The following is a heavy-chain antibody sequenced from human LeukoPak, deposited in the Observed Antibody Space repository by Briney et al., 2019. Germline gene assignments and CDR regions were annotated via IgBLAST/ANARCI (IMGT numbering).Heavy chain of an antibody. CDR1: GYTFTSYD. CDR2: MNPNSGNT. J-gene: IGHJ4*02. CDR3: AYGRGYWYYFDY. Sequence: ASVKVSCKASGYTFTSYDINWVRQATGQGLEWMGWMNPNSGNTGYAQKFQGRVTMTRNTSISTAYMELSSLRSEDTAVYYCAYGRGYWYYFDYWGQGTLVTVSS. V-gene: IGHV1-8*01. D-gene: IGHD3-10*01.